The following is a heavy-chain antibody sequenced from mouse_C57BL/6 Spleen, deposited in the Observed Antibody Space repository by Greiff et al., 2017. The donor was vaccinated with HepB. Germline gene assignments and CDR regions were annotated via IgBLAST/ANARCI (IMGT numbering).Heavy chain of an antibody. D-gene: IGHD2-5*01. J-gene: IGHJ4*01. V-gene: IGHV5-17*01. CDR2: ISSGSSTI. Sequence: EVKLVESGGGLVKPGGSLKLSCAASGFTFSDYGMHWVRQAPEKGLEWVAYISSGSSTIYYADTVKGRFTISRDNAKNTLFLQMTSLRSEDTAMYYCARLYYSNPGDYWGQGTSVTVSS. CDR1: GFTFSDYG. CDR3: ARLYYSNPGDY.